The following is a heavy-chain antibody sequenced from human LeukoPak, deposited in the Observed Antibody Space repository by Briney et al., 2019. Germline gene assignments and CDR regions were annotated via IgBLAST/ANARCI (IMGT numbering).Heavy chain of an antibody. V-gene: IGHV4-34*01. CDR3: ASGYSYGLIDY. CDR1: GGSFSGYY. CDR2: INHSGST. D-gene: IGHD5-18*01. J-gene: IGHJ4*02. Sequence: KSSETLSLTCAVYGGSFSGYYWSWIRQPPGKGLEWIGEINHSGSTNYNPSLKSRVTISVDTSKNQFSLKLGSVTAADTAVYYCASGYSYGLIDYWGQGTLVTVSS.